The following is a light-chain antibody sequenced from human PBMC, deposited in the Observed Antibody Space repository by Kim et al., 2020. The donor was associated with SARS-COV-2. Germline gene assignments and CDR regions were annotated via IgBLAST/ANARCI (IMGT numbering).Light chain of an antibody. Sequence: LSLSPGQRATLSCRASQSVTNYVAWYQQKPGQAPRLLIYDASNRATGIPARFSGSGAGTDFTLTISSLEPEDFAVYYCQQRSDGLTFGGGTKVEI. J-gene: IGKJ4*01. CDR1: QSVTNY. CDR2: DAS. CDR3: QQRSDGLT. V-gene: IGKV3-11*01.